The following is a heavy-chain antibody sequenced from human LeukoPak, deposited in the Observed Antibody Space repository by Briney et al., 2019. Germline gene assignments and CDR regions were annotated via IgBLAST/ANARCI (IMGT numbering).Heavy chain of an antibody. CDR3: AKAPNSGGNCYDASDV. CDR2: ISGSGATT. Sequence: GGSLRLSCAASGFTFSSCAMSWVRQAPGKGLEWVSAISGSGATTYYTDSAKGRFTISRDNSKSTLYLQMDSLRAEDTAMYYCAKAPNSGGNCYDASDVWGQGTMVTVSS. V-gene: IGHV3-23*01. D-gene: IGHD2-15*01. CDR1: GFTFSSCA. J-gene: IGHJ3*01.